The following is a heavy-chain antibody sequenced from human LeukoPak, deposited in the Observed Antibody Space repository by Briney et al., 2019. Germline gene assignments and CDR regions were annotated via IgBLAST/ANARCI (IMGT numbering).Heavy chain of an antibody. D-gene: IGHD6-19*01. CDR3: ARGHSSGWSDALDI. Sequence: GGSLRLSCAASGFTFSSYAMHWVRQAPGKGLEWVAVISYDGSNKYYADSVKGRFTISRDNSKNTLYLQMNSLRAEDTAVYYCARGHSSGWSDALDIWGQGTMVTVSS. CDR2: ISYDGSNK. J-gene: IGHJ3*02. V-gene: IGHV3-30-3*01. CDR1: GFTFSSYA.